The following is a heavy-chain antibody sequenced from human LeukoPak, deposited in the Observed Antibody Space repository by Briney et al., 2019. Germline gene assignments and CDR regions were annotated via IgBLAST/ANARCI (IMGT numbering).Heavy chain of an antibody. CDR3: AKASTGMALAGVDY. CDR1: GFTFSTYG. D-gene: IGHD6-19*01. V-gene: IGHV3-30*18. J-gene: IGHJ4*02. Sequence: GGSLRLSCAVSGFTFSTYGMHWVRQAPGKGLEWVAVISDDGSNKFYADSVKGRFTISRDNSNNTLFLQPNSLRAEDTAVFYCAKASTGMALAGVDYWGQGTLVSVSS. CDR2: ISDDGSNK.